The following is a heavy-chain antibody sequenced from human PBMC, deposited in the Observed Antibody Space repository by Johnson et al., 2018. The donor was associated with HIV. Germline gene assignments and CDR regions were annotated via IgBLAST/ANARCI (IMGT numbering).Heavy chain of an antibody. V-gene: IGHV3-30-3*01. Sequence: VQLVESGGGLIQPGGSLRLSCAASGFTVSINYMSWVRQAPGKGLEWVAVISYDGRNKYYADSVKGRFTISRANSKTTLNLQMNSLRAEDTAVYYCARDMEAYCSGGSCYSAAFDIWGQGTMVTVSS. CDR2: ISYDGRNK. CDR1: GFTVSINY. J-gene: IGHJ3*02. CDR3: ARDMEAYCSGGSCYSAAFDI. D-gene: IGHD2-15*01.